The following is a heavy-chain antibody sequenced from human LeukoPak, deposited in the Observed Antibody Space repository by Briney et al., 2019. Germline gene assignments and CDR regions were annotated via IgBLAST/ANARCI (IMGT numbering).Heavy chain of an antibody. Sequence: SETLSLTCTVSGGSISSYYWSWIRQPPGKGLGWIGYIYYTGTTNYNPSLKSRVTISIDTSKNQFSLKLSSVTAADTAVYYCARVYSSGWYDSWGQGTLVTVSS. V-gene: IGHV4-59*01. J-gene: IGHJ5*01. CDR1: GGSISSYY. CDR3: ARVYSSGWYDS. CDR2: IYYTGTT. D-gene: IGHD6-19*01.